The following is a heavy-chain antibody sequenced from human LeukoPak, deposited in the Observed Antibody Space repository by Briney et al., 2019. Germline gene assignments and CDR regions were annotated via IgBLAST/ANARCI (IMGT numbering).Heavy chain of an antibody. D-gene: IGHD3-22*01. CDR1: GFTFSSYA. J-gene: IGHJ4*02. Sequence: PGGSLRLSCAASGFTFSSYAMSWVRQAPGKGLEWVSAISGSGGSTYYADSVKGRYTISRDNSKNTLYLQMNSLRAEDTAVYYCAKDLKSYYYDSSGLYYFDYWGQGTLVTGSS. V-gene: IGHV3-23*01. CDR3: AKDLKSYYYDSSGLYYFDY. CDR2: ISGSGGST.